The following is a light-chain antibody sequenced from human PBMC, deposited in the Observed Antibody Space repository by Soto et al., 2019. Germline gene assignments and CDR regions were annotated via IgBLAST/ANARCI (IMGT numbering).Light chain of an antibody. CDR3: QQYGTAPLT. V-gene: IGKV3-20*01. J-gene: IGKJ3*01. CDR2: GAS. Sequence: EVVLTQSPGTLSLSPGERATLSCRASQSVAANYLAWYQQKRGQAPRLLIYGASSRATGIPDRFSGSGSVTDLTITISRLEPEDFSVYYCQQYGTAPLTFGPATKVDIK. CDR1: QSVAANY.